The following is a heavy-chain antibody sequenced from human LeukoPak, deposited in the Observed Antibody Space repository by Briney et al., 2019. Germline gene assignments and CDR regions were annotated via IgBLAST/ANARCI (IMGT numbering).Heavy chain of an antibody. CDR2: IKPSGGNI. J-gene: IGHJ4*02. CDR1: GYTFTSYY. CDR3: AREALGAYDSSGHTFDQ. Sequence: GASVKVSCKASGYTFTSYYMHWVRQAPGQGLEWMGIIKPSGGNIKYAQKFQGRVAVTRDTSTTTVYMELSSLRSEDTAVYYCAREALGAYDSSGHTFDQWGQRTPVTVSS. V-gene: IGHV1-46*01. D-gene: IGHD3-22*01.